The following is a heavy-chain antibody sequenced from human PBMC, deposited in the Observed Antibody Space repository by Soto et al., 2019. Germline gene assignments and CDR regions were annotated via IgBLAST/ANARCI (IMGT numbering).Heavy chain of an antibody. CDR2: ISWNSGSI. Sequence: GGSLRLSCAASGFTFDDYAMHWVRQAPGKGLEWVSGISWNSGSIGYADSVKGRFTISRDNAKNSLYLQMNSLRAEDTALYYCAKDNYSSSSGFDYWGQGTLVTVPQ. CDR1: GFTFDDYA. D-gene: IGHD6-6*01. V-gene: IGHV3-9*01. J-gene: IGHJ4*02. CDR3: AKDNYSSSSGFDY.